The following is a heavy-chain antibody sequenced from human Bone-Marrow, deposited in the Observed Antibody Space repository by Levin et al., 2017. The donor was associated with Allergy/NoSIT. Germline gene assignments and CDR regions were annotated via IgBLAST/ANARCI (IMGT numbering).Heavy chain of an antibody. Sequence: GASVKVSCKASGYTFTSYGISWVRQAPGQGLEWMGWISAYNGNTNYAQKLQGRVTMTTDTSTSTAYMELRSLRSDDTAVYYCARGGVEEGIAAAGFRGYFDYWGQGTLVTVSS. CDR1: GYTFTSYG. V-gene: IGHV1-18*01. J-gene: IGHJ4*02. CDR3: ARGGVEEGIAAAGFRGYFDY. CDR2: ISAYNGNT. D-gene: IGHD6-13*01.